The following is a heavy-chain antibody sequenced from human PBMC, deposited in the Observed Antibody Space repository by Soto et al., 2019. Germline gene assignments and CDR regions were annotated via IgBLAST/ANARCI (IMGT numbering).Heavy chain of an antibody. CDR2: IIPIFGTA. CDR3: ACGAPGELPPPHGFGMDV. D-gene: IGHD3-10*01. V-gene: IGHV1-69*01. Sequence: QVQLVQSGAEVKKPGSSVKVSCKASGGTFSSYAISWVRQAPGQGLEWMGGIIPIFGTANYAQKFQGRVTITADECTSKADKGLSNVRTADTAGDFCACGAPGELPPPHGFGMDVWGQGTTVTVSS. CDR1: GGTFSSYA. J-gene: IGHJ6*02.